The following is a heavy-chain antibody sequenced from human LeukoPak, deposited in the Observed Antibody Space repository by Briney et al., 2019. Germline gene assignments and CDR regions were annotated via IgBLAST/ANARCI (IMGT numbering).Heavy chain of an antibody. Sequence: GRSLRLSCAASGFTFSSYLMHWVRQAPGKGLEWVAVISYDGSNKYYADSVKGRFTISRDNSKNTLYLQMNSLRAEDRAVYYCAKDGSFDYWGQGTLVTVSS. J-gene: IGHJ4*02. CDR2: ISYDGSNK. CDR3: AKDGSFDY. D-gene: IGHD2-2*03. V-gene: IGHV3-30*18. CDR1: GFTFSSYL.